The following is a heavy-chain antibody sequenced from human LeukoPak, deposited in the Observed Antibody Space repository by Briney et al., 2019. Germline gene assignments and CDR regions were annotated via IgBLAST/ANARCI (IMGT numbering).Heavy chain of an antibody. CDR3: ARDLAVAGTNYFDF. Sequence: GSLRLSCAASGFTFSNYWMSWVRQPPGKGLEWIGEVFHSGSTNFNPSLKSRVTISIDKSKNQFSLEVTSVTAADTAIYYCARDLAVAGTNYFDFWGQGVLVTVSS. V-gene: IGHV4-4*02. J-gene: IGHJ4*02. CDR2: VFHSGST. D-gene: IGHD6-19*01. CDR1: GFTFSNYW.